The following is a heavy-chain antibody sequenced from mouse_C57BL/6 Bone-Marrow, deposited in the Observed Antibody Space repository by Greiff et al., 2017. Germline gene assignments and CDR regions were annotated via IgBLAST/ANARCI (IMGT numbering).Heavy chain of an antibody. Sequence: VQLQQPGAELVKPGASVKMSCKASGYTFTSYWITWVKQRPGQGLEWIGDIYPGSGSTNYNEKFKSKATLTVDTSSSTAYMQLSSLTSEDSAVYYCAGPHDYDGNYAMDYWGQGTSVTVSS. V-gene: IGHV1-55*01. CDR2: IYPGSGST. J-gene: IGHJ4*01. D-gene: IGHD2-4*01. CDR3: AGPHDYDGNYAMDY. CDR1: GYTFTSYW.